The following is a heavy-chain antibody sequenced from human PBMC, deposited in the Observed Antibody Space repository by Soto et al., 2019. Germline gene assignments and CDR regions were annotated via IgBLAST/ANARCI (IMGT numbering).Heavy chain of an antibody. Sequence: EVQLVESGGGLVQPGGSLKLSCAASGFTFSGSAMHWVRQASWKGLEWVGRVRSKPNNYATSYAASVKGRFTISRDDSKNTAYLQMNSLKTEDTALYYCTSTWGRVATNAEATRTYDYWGQGTLVTVSS. CDR2: VRSKPNNYAT. V-gene: IGHV3-73*01. CDR3: TSTWGRVATNAEATRTYDY. CDR1: GFTFSGSA. D-gene: IGHD5-12*01. J-gene: IGHJ4*02.